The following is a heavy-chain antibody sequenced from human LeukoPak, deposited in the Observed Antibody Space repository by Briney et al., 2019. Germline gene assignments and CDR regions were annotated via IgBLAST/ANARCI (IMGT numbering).Heavy chain of an antibody. CDR1: GFTFSSYW. CDR3: ARAGGSYQVFDQ. Sequence: GGSLRLSCAASGFTFSSYWMSWVRQAPEKGLEWVANIKKDGSEKYYVDSVKGRFTISRDNADNSLYLQMNSLRAEDTAVYYCARAGGSYQVFDQWGQGTLVTVSS. J-gene: IGHJ4*02. V-gene: IGHV3-7*01. D-gene: IGHD1-26*01. CDR2: IKKDGSEK.